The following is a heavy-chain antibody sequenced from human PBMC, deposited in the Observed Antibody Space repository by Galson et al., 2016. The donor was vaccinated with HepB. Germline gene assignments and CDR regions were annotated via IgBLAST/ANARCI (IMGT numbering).Heavy chain of an antibody. CDR1: GFIFANFA. CDR3: ARGLGDV. D-gene: IGHD2-21*02. J-gene: IGHJ4*02. CDR2: INPGNGKT. V-gene: IGHV1-3*01. Sequence: SVKVSCKASGFIFANFAVQWVRHAPGQRPEWMGYINPGNGKTKYSQNFQGRVAITRDTGASTSYMELPNLRSEDTATYYCARGLGDVWGQGTLVTVSS.